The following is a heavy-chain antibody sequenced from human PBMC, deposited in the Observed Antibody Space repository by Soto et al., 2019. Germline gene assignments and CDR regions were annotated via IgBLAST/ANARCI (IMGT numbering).Heavy chain of an antibody. V-gene: IGHV1-2*02. D-gene: IGHD6-19*01. CDR2: INPGSGVT. Sequence: ASVKVSCKASGYSFTKYHMHWVRQAPGQGLEWMGWINPGSGVTNQAQKFQGRVTITRDTSASTAYMELSSLRSEDTAVYYCARGYSSGCLQHWGQGTLVTVSS. CDR1: GYSFTKYH. J-gene: IGHJ1*01. CDR3: ARGYSSGCLQH.